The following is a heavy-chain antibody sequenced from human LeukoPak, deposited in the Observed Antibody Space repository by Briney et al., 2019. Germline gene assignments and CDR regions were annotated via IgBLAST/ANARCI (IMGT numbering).Heavy chain of an antibody. V-gene: IGHV3-7*01. CDR2: IKQDGSEK. Sequence: GGSLRLSCAASGFTFSSYWMSWVRQAPGKGLEWVANIKQDGSEKYYVDSVKGRFPISRDNAKTSLYLQINSLRAEDTAVYYCAREWRVVLSLGLDYWGQGTLVTVSS. J-gene: IGHJ4*02. D-gene: IGHD3-22*01. CDR3: AREWRVVLSLGLDY. CDR1: GFTFSSYW.